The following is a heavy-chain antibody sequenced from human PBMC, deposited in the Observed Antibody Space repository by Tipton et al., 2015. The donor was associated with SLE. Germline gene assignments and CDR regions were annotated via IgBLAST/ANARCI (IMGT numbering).Heavy chain of an antibody. CDR3: GRHRRSVNLPDGYFDL. V-gene: IGHV4-31*03. CDR1: GGSVSSGTDY. CDR2: VYYTGTT. D-gene: IGHD1-14*01. J-gene: IGHJ2*01. Sequence: TLSLTCSVFGGSVSSGTDYWSWIRQHPGKGLEWIGYVYYTGTTYYNPSLRSRITISLDTSKSQFSLKLSSVTAADTAVYYCGRHRRSVNLPDGYFDLWGRGTLVTVSS.